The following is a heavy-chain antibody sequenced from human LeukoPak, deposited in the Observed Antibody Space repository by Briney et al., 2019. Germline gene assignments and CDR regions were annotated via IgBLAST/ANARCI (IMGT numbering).Heavy chain of an antibody. CDR3: ARLLPASRHYFDY. CDR1: GLTVSSEY. V-gene: IGHV3-53*01. CDR2: IYGAGAT. Sequence: PGGSLRLSCAAYGLTVSSEYLAWVRQAPGKGLEWISVIYGAGATYHADSVQGRFTISRDTYSNALYLQMNSLRVEDTAVYHCARLLPASRHYFDYWGQGTLVTVSS. J-gene: IGHJ4*02. D-gene: IGHD2-15*01.